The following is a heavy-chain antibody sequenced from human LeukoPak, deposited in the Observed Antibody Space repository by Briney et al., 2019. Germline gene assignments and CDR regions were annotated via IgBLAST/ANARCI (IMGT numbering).Heavy chain of an antibody. D-gene: IGHD6-19*01. CDR2: ISWDGNIQ. CDR3: ARDYSGWYVFDY. J-gene: IGHJ4*02. CDR1: GFSVSTIY. V-gene: IGHV3-30-3*01. Sequence: PGGSLRLSCAASGFSVSTIYMNWVRQAPGKGLEWVAFISWDGNIQYYAESVKGRFTLSRDNSKNTVYLQMNSLRFEDTAVYHCARDYSGWYVFDYWGQGTLVAVSP.